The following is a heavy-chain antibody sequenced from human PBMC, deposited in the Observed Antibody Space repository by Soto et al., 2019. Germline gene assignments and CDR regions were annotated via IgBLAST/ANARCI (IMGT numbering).Heavy chain of an antibody. Sequence: QVQLVQSGAEVKKPGSSVKVSCKASGGTFSSYTISWVRQAPGQGLEWMGRIIPILGIANYAQKFQGRVTITADKSTSTDYMELSSLRSEDTAVYYCASHCSSTSCSTYWGQGTLVTVSS. V-gene: IGHV1-69*02. CDR3: ASHCSSTSCSTY. D-gene: IGHD2-2*01. J-gene: IGHJ4*02. CDR1: GGTFSSYT. CDR2: IIPILGIA.